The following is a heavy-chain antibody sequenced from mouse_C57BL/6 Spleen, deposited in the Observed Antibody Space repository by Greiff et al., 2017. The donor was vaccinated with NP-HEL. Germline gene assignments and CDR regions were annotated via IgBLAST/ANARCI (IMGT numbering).Heavy chain of an antibody. Sequence: QVQLQQSGPGLVAPSQSLSITCTVSGFSLTSYAISWVRQPPGKGLEWLGVIWTGGGTNYKSALKSRLSISKDNSKSQVFLKMNSLQTDDTARYYCARNDYDGYYDYYAMDYWGQGTSVTVSS. CDR1: GFSLTSYA. V-gene: IGHV2-9-1*01. CDR3: ARNDYDGYYDYYAMDY. D-gene: IGHD2-3*01. CDR2: IWTGGGT. J-gene: IGHJ4*01.